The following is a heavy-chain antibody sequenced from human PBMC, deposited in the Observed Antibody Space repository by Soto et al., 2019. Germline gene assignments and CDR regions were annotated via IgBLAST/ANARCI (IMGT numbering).Heavy chain of an antibody. D-gene: IGHD6-19*01. CDR1: GFTFSSYS. J-gene: IGHJ4*02. V-gene: IGHV3-48*01. CDR2: ISSSSSTI. Sequence: EVQLVESGGGLVQPGGSLRLSCAASGFTFSSYSMNWVRQAPGKGLEWVSYISSSSSTIYYADSVKGRFTISRDIAKNRLYSEMTSLRGGETAFYSWARDRLQWLGGGYWGQGTLVTVSS. CDR3: ARDRLQWLGGGY.